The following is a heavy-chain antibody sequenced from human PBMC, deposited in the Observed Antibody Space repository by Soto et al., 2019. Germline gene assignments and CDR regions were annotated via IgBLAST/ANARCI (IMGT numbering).Heavy chain of an antibody. D-gene: IGHD2-8*01. J-gene: IGHJ4*02. Sequence: EVQVVESGGGLVQPGGSLRLSCAASGFTFSSYEMTWVRQSPGRGLEWVSYITSGGTIYYADSVKGRFTTSRDNAKNSLFLQMNSLRAEETAVYYCERVMYATWSSFDYWGQGTLVTVSS. V-gene: IGHV3-48*03. CDR3: ERVMYATWSSFDY. CDR1: GFTFSSYE. CDR2: ITSGGTI.